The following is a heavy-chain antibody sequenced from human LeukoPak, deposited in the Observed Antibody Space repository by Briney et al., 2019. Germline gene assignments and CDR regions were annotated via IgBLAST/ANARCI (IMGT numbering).Heavy chain of an antibody. CDR2: IYYSGST. CDR3: ASLTYSNTWYYFDY. Sequence: SQTLSLTCTVSGGSISSGGYYWSWIRQHPGKGLEWIGYIYYSGSTYYNPSLKSRVTISVDTSKNQFSLKLSSVTAADTAVYYCASLTYSNTWYYFDYWGQGALVTVSS. J-gene: IGHJ4*02. V-gene: IGHV4-31*03. CDR1: GGSISSGGYY. D-gene: IGHD6-13*01.